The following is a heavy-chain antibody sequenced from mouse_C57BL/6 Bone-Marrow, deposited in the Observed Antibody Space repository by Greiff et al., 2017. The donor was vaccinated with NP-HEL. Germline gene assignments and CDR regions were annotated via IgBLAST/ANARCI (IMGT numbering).Heavy chain of an antibody. CDR1: GYTFTEYT. V-gene: IGHV1-62-2*01. Sequence: QVHVKQSGAELVKPGASVKLSCKASGYTFTEYTIHWVKQRSGQGLEWVGWFYPGSGSIKYNEKFKDKATLTADKSSSTVYMELSRLTSEDSAVYFCARHEKAQATCSYFDYWGQGTTLTVSS. CDR2: FYPGSGSI. D-gene: IGHD3-2*02. CDR3: ARHEKAQATCSYFDY. J-gene: IGHJ2*01.